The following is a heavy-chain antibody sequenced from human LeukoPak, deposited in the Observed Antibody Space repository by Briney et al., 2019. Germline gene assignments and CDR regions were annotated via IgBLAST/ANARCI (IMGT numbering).Heavy chain of an antibody. D-gene: IGHD2-15*01. J-gene: IGHJ5*02. CDR2: INHGGST. CDR3: ARGSIVVVVAATPKNGWFDP. CDR1: GGSFSGYY. Sequence: PSETLSLTCAVYGGSFSGYYWSWIRQPPGKGLEWIGEINHGGSTKYNPSLKSRVTIAVDASKNQFSLKLSSVTAADTAVYYCARGSIVVVVAATPKNGWFDPWGQGTLVTVSS. V-gene: IGHV4-34*01.